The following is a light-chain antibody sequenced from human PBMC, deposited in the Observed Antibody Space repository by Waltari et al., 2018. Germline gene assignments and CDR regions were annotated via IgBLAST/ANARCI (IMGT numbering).Light chain of an antibody. CDR3: QTGGHGTWV. Sequence: QLVLTQSPSASASLGASVKLTCTLSSGHSSNVIAWLQQHPEKGPRYLMKVNGDGSHSKGDESPDRLSGSSSGAERYLTISNLQSEDGADYYCQTGGHGTWVFGGGTKLTVL. CDR2: VNGDGSH. V-gene: IGLV4-69*01. J-gene: IGLJ3*02. CDR1: SGHSSNV.